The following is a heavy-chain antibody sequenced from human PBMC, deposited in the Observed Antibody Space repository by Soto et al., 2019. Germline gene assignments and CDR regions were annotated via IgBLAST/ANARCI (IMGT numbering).Heavy chain of an antibody. CDR3: VTYLTTTAHVFDF. CDR1: GYALSELS. CDR2: SDPEDGET. V-gene: IGHV1-24*01. D-gene: IGHD1-1*01. Sequence: ASVKVSFKISGYALSELSIHWVRQAPGKGLEWMGGSDPEDGETVYTQKFQGRVTMTEGTSPDTAFLELSGLRSEDTAVYYCVTYLTTTAHVFDFWGQGTLVTVSS. J-gene: IGHJ3*01.